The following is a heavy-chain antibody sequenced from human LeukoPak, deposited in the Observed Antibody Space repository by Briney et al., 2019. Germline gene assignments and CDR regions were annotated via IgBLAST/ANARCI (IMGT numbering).Heavy chain of an antibody. V-gene: IGHV3-9*01. J-gene: IGHJ6*02. CDR1: GFTFDDYA. Sequence: GRSLRLSCAASGFTFDDYAMPWVRQAPGKGLEWVSGISWNSGSIGYADSVKGRFTISRDNAKNSLYLQMNSLRAEDTALYYCAKDIADTYYGFYYYGMDVWGQGTTVTVSS. D-gene: IGHD3-10*01. CDR2: ISWNSGSI. CDR3: AKDIADTYYGFYYYGMDV.